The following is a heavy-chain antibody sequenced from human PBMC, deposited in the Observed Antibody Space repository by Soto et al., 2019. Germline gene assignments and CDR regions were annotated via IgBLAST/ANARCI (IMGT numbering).Heavy chain of an antibody. J-gene: IGHJ4*02. CDR1: GFTFNTYS. D-gene: IGHD4-17*01. CDR2: IWYDGTQK. V-gene: IGHV3-33*01. Sequence: GGSLRLSCEASGFTFNTYSMHWVRQPPGKGLEWLAAIWYDGTQKYYADSVKGRFIISRDNSKRTLYLEMNSLRAEDTVLYYCARAGGTTVTGLWHFDSWGQGTLVTVSS. CDR3: ARAGGTTVTGLWHFDS.